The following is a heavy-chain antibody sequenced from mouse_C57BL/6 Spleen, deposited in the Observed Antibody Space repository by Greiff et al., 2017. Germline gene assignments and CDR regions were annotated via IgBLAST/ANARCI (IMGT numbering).Heavy chain of an antibody. D-gene: IGHD1-1*01. CDR2: IAPETGGT. CDR1: GYTFTDYE. CDR3: TRLYGSSNY. V-gene: IGHV1-15*01. J-gene: IGHJ2*01. Sequence: VQLQQSGAELVRPGASVTLSCKASGYTFTDYEMHWVKQTPVHGLEWIGAIAPETGGTAYNQKFKGKAILTADKSSSTAYMELRSLTSEDSAVYYFTRLYGSSNYWGQGTTLTVSS.